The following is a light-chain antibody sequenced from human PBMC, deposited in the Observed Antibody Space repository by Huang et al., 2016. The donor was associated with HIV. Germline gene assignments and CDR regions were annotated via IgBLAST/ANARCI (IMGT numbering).Light chain of an antibody. CDR2: GAS. Sequence: EIVLTQSPGTLSLSPGERATLSCRASQSVTSYLAWYQQKPGQAPRLLIYGASSRATVIPDRFIGSGSGTDFTLTISRLEPTDFAVYFCQQYGRSPGTFGQGTKVEIK. CDR1: QSVTSY. CDR3: QQYGRSPGT. J-gene: IGKJ2*02. V-gene: IGKV3-20*01.